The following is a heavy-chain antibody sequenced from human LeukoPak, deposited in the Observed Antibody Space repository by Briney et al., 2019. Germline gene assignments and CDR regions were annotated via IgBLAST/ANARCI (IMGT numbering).Heavy chain of an antibody. CDR1: GGTFSSYA. D-gene: IGHD5-18*01. J-gene: IGHJ3*02. V-gene: IGHV1-69*04. Sequence: SVKVSCKASGGTFSSYAISWVRQAPGQGLEWMGRIIPILGIANYAQKFQGRVTITADKSTSTAYMELSSLRSEDTAVYYCARGRYSYGYVFDIWGQGTMDTVSS. CDR3: ARGRYSYGYVFDI. CDR2: IIPILGIA.